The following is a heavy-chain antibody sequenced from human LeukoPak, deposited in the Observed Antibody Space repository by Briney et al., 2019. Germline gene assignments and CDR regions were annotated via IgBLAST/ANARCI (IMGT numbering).Heavy chain of an antibody. CDR3: ARIAYYDFWSGYYPYGMDV. Sequence: ASVKVSCKASGYTFTSYDINWVRQATGQGLEWMGWMNPNSGNTGYAQKFQGRVTMTRNTSISTAYMELSSLRSEDTAVYYCARIAYYDFWSGYYPYGMDVWGQGTTVTVSS. CDR2: MNPNSGNT. J-gene: IGHJ6*02. CDR1: GYTFTSYD. D-gene: IGHD3-3*01. V-gene: IGHV1-8*01.